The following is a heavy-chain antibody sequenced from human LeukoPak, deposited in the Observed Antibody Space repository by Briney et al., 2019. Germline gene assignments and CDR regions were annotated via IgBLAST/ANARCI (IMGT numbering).Heavy chain of an antibody. CDR1: GGSFSGYY. J-gene: IGHJ5*02. D-gene: IGHD3-16*02. V-gene: IGHV4-34*01. CDR3: ARGRRYYDYVWGSYRLNWFDP. CDR2: INHSGST. Sequence: SETLSLTCAVYGGSFSGYYWSWIRQPPGKGLEWIGEINHSGSTNYIPSLKSRVTISVDTSKNQFSLKLSSVTAADTAVYYCARGRRYYDYVWGSYRLNWFDPWGQGTLVTVSS.